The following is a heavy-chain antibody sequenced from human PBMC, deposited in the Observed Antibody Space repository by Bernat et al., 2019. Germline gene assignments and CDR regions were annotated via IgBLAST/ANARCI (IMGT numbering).Heavy chain of an antibody. V-gene: IGHV3-23*04. CDR3: AKEPSIAVAGTTYDY. J-gene: IGHJ4*02. D-gene: IGHD6-19*01. CDR1: GFTFSNYW. CDR2: ISGSGGST. Sequence: EVQLVESGGGFVQPGGSLRLSCAASGFTFSNYWMHWVRQAPGKGLEWVSAISGSGGSTYYADSVKGRFTISRDNSKNTLYLQMNSLRAEDTAVYYCAKEPSIAVAGTTYDYWGQGTLVTVSS.